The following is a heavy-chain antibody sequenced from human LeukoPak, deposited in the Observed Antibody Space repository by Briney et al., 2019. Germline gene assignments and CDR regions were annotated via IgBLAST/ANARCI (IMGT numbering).Heavy chain of an antibody. CDR3: ARDDATQGQVVLGY. V-gene: IGHV3-33*01. J-gene: IGHJ4*02. CDR1: GFTFRNYG. CDR2: IWHDGSNT. Sequence: GGSLRLSCAASGFTFRNYGMHWLPHAPGKGLEWLALIWHDGSNTTYAASVEGRFTICRGDSKNTLYLQMNSLRGEDTAVYYCARDDATQGQVVLGYWGQGTLVSVSS. D-gene: IGHD6-13*01.